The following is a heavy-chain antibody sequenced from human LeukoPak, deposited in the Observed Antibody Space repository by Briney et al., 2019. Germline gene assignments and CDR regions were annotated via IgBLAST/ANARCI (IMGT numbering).Heavy chain of an antibody. CDR1: GFTSSSYG. D-gene: IGHD5-12*01. V-gene: IGHV3-30*18. Sequence: GRSLRLSCAASGFTSSSYGMHWVRQAPGKGLEWVAVISYDGSNKYYADSVKGRFTISRDNSKNTLYLQMNSLRAEDTAVYYCAKDRSMVATGGFDYWGQGTLVTVSS. CDR3: AKDRSMVATGGFDY. J-gene: IGHJ4*02. CDR2: ISYDGSNK.